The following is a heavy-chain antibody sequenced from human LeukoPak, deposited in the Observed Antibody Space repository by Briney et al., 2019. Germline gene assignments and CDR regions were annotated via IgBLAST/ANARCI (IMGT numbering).Heavy chain of an antibody. D-gene: IGHD6-13*01. Sequence: AASVKVSCKASGYTFTSYGISWVRQAPGQGLEWMGWISAYNGNTNYAQKLQGRVTMTTDTSTSTAYMELRSLRSDDTAVYYCARAPSSWYDDSSDAFDIWGQGTMVTVSS. J-gene: IGHJ3*02. CDR3: ARAPSSWYDDSSDAFDI. V-gene: IGHV1-18*04. CDR2: ISAYNGNT. CDR1: GYTFTSYG.